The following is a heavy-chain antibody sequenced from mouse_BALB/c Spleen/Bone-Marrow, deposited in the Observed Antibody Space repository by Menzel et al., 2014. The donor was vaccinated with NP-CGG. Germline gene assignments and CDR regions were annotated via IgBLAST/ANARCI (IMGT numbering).Heavy chain of an antibody. Sequence: QVQLQQPGAELVRPGASVTLSCKASGYTSTDYEMHWVKQTPVHGLEWIGAIDPETGGTAYNQKFKGKATLTADKSSSTAYMELRSLTSEDSAVYYCTRHWDYAMDYWGQGTSVTVSS. CDR2: IDPETGGT. CDR3: TRHWDYAMDY. D-gene: IGHD4-1*01. CDR1: GYTSTDYE. J-gene: IGHJ4*01. V-gene: IGHV1-15*01.